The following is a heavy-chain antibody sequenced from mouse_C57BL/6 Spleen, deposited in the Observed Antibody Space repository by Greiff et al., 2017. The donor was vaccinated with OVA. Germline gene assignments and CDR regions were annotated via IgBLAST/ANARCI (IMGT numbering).Heavy chain of an antibody. J-gene: IGHJ1*03. D-gene: IGHD1-1*01. CDR1: GYTFTDYE. V-gene: IGHV1-15*01. Sequence: QVQLKQSGAELVRPGASVTLSCKASGYTFTDYEMHWVKQTPVHGLEWIGAIDPETGSTAYNQKFKGKAILTADKSSSTAYMELRSLTSEYAAVYYCTRSSRDFDVWGTGTTVTVSS. CDR2: IDPETGST. CDR3: TRSSRDFDV.